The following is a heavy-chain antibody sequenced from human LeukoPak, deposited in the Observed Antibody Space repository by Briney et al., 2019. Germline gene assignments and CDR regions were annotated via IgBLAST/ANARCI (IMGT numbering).Heavy chain of an antibody. CDR3: ARDLIAAAGDNWFDP. Sequence: SETLSLTFTVSGGSISSYYWSWIRQPPGKGLEWIGYIYYSGSTNYNPSLKSRVTISVDTSKNQFSLKLSSVTAADTAVYYCARDLIAAAGDNWFDPWGQGTLVTVSS. V-gene: IGHV4-59*01. CDR2: IYYSGST. CDR1: GGSISSYY. D-gene: IGHD6-13*01. J-gene: IGHJ5*02.